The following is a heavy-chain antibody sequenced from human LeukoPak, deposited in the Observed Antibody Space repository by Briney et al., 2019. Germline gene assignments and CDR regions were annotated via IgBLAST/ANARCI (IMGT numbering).Heavy chain of an antibody. CDR2: ISGSGGST. D-gene: IGHD4-17*01. V-gene: IGHV3-23*01. J-gene: IGHJ4*02. CDR1: RFTFSSYA. Sequence: GGSLRLSCAASRFTFSSYAMSWVRQAPGKGLERVSPISGSGGSTYYADSVKGRFTISRDNSKNTLYLQMYSLRAEDTAVYYCAKAESNYGDYVPWDYWGQGTLVTVSS. CDR3: AKAESNYGDYVPWDY.